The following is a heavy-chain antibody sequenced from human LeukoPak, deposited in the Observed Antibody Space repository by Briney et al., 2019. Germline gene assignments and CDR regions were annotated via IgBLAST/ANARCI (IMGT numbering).Heavy chain of an antibody. CDR2: INPSGGST. Sequence: GASVKVSCKASGYTFTSYYMHWVRQAPGQGLEWMGIINPSGGSTSYAQKFQGRVTMTRDMSTSTVYMELSSLRSEDTAVYYCARARGYTSIWSGFMDVWGKGATVTVSS. CDR3: ARARGYTSIWSGFMDV. J-gene: IGHJ6*03. V-gene: IGHV1-46*01. CDR1: GYTFTSYY. D-gene: IGHD3/OR15-3a*01.